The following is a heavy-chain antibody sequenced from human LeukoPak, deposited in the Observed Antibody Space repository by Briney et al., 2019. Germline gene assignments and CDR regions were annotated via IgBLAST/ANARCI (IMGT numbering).Heavy chain of an antibody. D-gene: IGHD5-18*01. Sequence: PGGSLRLSCAASAFTFRSYAMIWVRQAPGKGLGWVSTVSGSGGSTYYADSVRGRFTISRDNSNNTLYLQMNSLRAVDTAVYCAKGAASRGYTYVANWGQGTLVSVSS. J-gene: IGHJ4*02. CDR3: AKGAASRGYTYVAN. V-gene: IGHV3-23*01. CDR2: VSGSGGST. CDR1: AFTFRSYA.